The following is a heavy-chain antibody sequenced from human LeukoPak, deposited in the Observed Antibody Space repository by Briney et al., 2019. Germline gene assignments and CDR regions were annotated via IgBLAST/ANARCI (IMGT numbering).Heavy chain of an antibody. CDR1: GFTFSSYG. Sequence: GGSLRLSCAASGFTFSSYGMHWVRQAPGKGLEWVAVIWYDGSNKYYADSVKGRFTISRDNSKNTLYLQMNSLRAEDTAVYYCARELRWAPGWFDPWGQGTLVTVSS. J-gene: IGHJ5*02. CDR3: ARELRWAPGWFDP. CDR2: IWYDGSNK. V-gene: IGHV3-33*01. D-gene: IGHD3-3*01.